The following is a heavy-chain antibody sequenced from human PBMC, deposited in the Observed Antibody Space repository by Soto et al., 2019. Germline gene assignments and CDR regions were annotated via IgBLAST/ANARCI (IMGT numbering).Heavy chain of an antibody. V-gene: IGHV1-18*01. D-gene: IGHD3-16*01. CDR2: ISAYNGNT. CDR1: GYPFTHYG. Sequence: QVQLVQSRAEVKKPGASVKVSCKASGYPFTHYGINWVRQAPGQGLEWMGWISAYNGNTNYAQKFQGRVTMTTDTSTSTAYMELRSLRSDETAVDYCLRAAGGITSPFDYWGQGTLVTVSS. J-gene: IGHJ4*02. CDR3: LRAAGGITSPFDY.